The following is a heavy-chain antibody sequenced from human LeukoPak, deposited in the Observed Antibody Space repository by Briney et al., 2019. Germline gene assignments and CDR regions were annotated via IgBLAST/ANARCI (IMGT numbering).Heavy chain of an antibody. CDR2: ISYDGSNK. D-gene: IGHD1-26*01. CDR1: GFNLSNYA. J-gene: IGHJ4*02. V-gene: IGHV3-30-3*01. Sequence: GGSLTLSCAASGFNLSNYAIHWVGQAPGKGLEGVAVISYDGSNKYYADSVKGRFTISRDNSKNTVYLQMNSLRAEDTAVYYCHGGSYYSQVDYWGQGTLVTVSS. CDR3: HGGSYYSQVDY.